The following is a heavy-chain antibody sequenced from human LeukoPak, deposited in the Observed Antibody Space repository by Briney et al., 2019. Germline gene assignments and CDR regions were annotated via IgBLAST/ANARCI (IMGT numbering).Heavy chain of an antibody. Sequence: SETPSLTCTVSGGSISSSSYYWGWIRQPPGKGLEWIGSIYYSGSTYYNPSLKSRVTISVDTSKNQFSLRLTSVTAADTAVYYCARRYYYASSTYSDAFDLWGQGTIVTVSS. CDR1: GGSISSSSYY. V-gene: IGHV4-39*07. CDR3: ARRYYYASSTYSDAFDL. J-gene: IGHJ3*01. D-gene: IGHD3-22*01. CDR2: IYYSGST.